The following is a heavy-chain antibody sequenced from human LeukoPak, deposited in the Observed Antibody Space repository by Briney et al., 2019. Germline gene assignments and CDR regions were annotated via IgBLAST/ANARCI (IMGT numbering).Heavy chain of an antibody. J-gene: IGHJ4*02. CDR3: ARDIVVVPATFDY. CDR1: GFTFSSYW. D-gene: IGHD2-2*01. V-gene: IGHV3-7*01. Sequence: GGSLRLPCAASGFTFSSYWMSWVRQAPGKGLEWVANINQDGGEKFYVDSVKGRFTISRDNAKNSLYLQMNSLRAEDTAMYYCARDIVVVPATFDYWGQGTLVSVSS. CDR2: INQDGGEK.